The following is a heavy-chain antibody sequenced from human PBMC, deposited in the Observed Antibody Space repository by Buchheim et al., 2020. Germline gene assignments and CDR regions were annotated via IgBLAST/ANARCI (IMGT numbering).Heavy chain of an antibody. V-gene: IGHV3-33*01. D-gene: IGHD3-16*01. CDR3: ARALSTLPGEYFYGMDV. J-gene: IGHJ6*02. CDR1: GFMFPTYA. CDR2: IQFDGTNE. Sequence: QVVESGGGVVQPGRSLRLSCAASGFMFPTYAMHWVRQAPGKGLEWVAVIQFDGTNEDYVDSVKGRFTISRDNSQSTLYLQMNSLRVEDTAVYFCARALSTLPGEYFYGMDVWGQGTT.